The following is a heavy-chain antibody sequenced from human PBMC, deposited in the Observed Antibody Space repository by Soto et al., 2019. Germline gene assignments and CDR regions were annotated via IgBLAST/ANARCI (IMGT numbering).Heavy chain of an antibody. Sequence: PGGSLRLSCAASGFTFSSYGMHWVRQAPGKGLEWVAVISYDGSNKYYADSVKGRFTISRDNSKNTLYLQTNSLRAEDTAVYYCAKELTGTYGSGTPDGAYYYYYGMDVWGQGTTVTVSS. CDR1: GFTFSSYG. CDR2: ISYDGSNK. D-gene: IGHD3-10*01. CDR3: AKELTGTYGSGTPDGAYYYYYGMDV. J-gene: IGHJ6*02. V-gene: IGHV3-30*18.